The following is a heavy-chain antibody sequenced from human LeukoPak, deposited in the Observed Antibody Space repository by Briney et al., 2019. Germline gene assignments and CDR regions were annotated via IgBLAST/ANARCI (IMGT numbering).Heavy chain of an antibody. V-gene: IGHV3-7*03. Sequence: PGGSLTLSCAASGFTFRNYQMNWVRQAPGKGLEWVAKIKEGGSEKHYADSVKGRFTISRDNSKNTLYLQMNSLRAEDTALYFCAKKAQYNGNYPLDYWGQGTLVTVSS. CDR1: GFTFRNYQ. J-gene: IGHJ4*02. D-gene: IGHD1-26*01. CDR3: AKKAQYNGNYPLDY. CDR2: IKEGGSEK.